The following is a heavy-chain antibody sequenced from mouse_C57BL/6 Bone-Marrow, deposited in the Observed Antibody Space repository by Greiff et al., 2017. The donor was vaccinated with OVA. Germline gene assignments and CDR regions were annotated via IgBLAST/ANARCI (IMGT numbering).Heavy chain of an antibody. CDR3: TRWDY. Sequence: QVQLQQSGAELVRPGASVTLSCKASGYTFTDYEMHWVKQTPVHGLEWIGAIDPETGGTAYKQKFKGKARLTADKSSSTAYMELRSLTSEDSAVYYCTRWDYWGQGTTLTVSS. CDR2: IDPETGGT. CDR1: GYTFTDYE. J-gene: IGHJ2*01. V-gene: IGHV1-15*01.